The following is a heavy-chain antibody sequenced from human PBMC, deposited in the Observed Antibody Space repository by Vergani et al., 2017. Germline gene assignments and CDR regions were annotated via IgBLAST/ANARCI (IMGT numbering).Heavy chain of an antibody. CDR3: ARMHGYCRSTSWYGLGPIDY. D-gene: IGHD2-2*01. Sequence: EVQLVESGGGLVKPGGSLRLSCAASGFTFTNYNMNWVRQAPGKGLEWVSSIASSTSYIYYADSVKGRFTVSRDNAKNSLHLQMNSLRAEDTAVYYCARMHGYCRSTSWYGLGPIDYGGQGTLVTVSA. V-gene: IGHV3-21*01. CDR2: IASSTSYI. J-gene: IGHJ4*02. CDR1: GFTFTNYN.